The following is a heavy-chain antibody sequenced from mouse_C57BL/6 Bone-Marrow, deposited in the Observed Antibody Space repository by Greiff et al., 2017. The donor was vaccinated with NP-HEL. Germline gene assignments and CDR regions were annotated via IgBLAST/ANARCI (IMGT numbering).Heavy chain of an antibody. D-gene: IGHD2-4*01. CDR1: GYTFTEYT. V-gene: IGHV1-62-2*01. J-gene: IGHJ3*01. Sequence: VQLQQSGAELVKPGASVKLSCKASGYTFTEYTIHWVQQRPGQGLEWIGWFYSGSGSIKYNEKFKDKATLTGDKSSSTVYMELSRLTSEDSAVYFCARHEDDYDCSLPFAYWGQGTLVTVSA. CDR3: ARHEDDYDCSLPFAY. CDR2: FYSGSGSI.